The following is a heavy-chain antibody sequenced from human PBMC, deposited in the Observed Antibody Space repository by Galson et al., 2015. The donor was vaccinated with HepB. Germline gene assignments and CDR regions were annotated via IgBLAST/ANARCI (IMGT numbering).Heavy chain of an antibody. Sequence: SLRLSCAASGFTFSSYSMNWVRQAPGKGLEWVSYISSSSSTIYYADSVKGRFTISRDNAKNSLYLQMNSLRDEDTAVYYCAREPPFLRPYYYYYGMDVWGQGTTVTVSS. CDR1: GFTFSSYS. CDR2: ISSSSSTI. J-gene: IGHJ6*02. CDR3: AREPPFLRPYYYYYGMDV. V-gene: IGHV3-48*02. D-gene: IGHD3-16*01.